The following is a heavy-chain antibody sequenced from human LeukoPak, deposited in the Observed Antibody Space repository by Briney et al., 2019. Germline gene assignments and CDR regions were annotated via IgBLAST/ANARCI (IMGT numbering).Heavy chain of an antibody. Sequence: PGGSLRLSCSAPGFTFSSYAKSWVRPAPGKGMEWGSAISGSGCSTYYADTVKGRFTIPRANSKNKLYLQMNRLRAKDTAVYYCAKDCDTLTGYQSRFDPWGQGTLVTVSS. V-gene: IGHV3-23*01. CDR3: AKDCDTLTGYQSRFDP. CDR1: GFTFSSYA. J-gene: IGHJ5*02. CDR2: ISGSGCST. D-gene: IGHD3-9*01.